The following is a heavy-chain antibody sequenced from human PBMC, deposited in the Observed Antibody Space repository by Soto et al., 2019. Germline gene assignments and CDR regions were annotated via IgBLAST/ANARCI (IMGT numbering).Heavy chain of an antibody. CDR1: GFTFSSYS. CDR3: AREWESIAARPLDY. Sequence: EVQLVESGGGLVKPGGSLRLSCAASGFTFSSYSMNWVRQAPGKGLEWVSSISSSSSYIYYADSVKGRFTISRDNAKNSLYLQMNSLRAEDTAVYYCAREWESIAARPLDYWGQGTLVTVSS. CDR2: ISSSSSYI. D-gene: IGHD6-6*01. V-gene: IGHV3-21*01. J-gene: IGHJ4*02.